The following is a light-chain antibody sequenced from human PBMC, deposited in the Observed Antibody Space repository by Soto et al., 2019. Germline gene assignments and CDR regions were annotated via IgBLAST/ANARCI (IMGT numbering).Light chain of an antibody. J-gene: IGKJ5*01. V-gene: IGKV3-20*01. CDR1: QSVSSSY. CDR3: QQYGSSPPVT. CDR2: GAS. Sequence: EIVWTQSPGTLSLSPGERATLSCGASQSVSSSYLAWYQQKPGQTPRLLIYGASGSATGIPDRFSGSGSGTDFTLTISRLEPEDFAVYYWQQYGSSPPVTVGQGTRLEIK.